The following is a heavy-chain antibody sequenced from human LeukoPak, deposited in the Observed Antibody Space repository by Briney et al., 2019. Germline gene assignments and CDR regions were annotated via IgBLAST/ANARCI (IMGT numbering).Heavy chain of an antibody. CDR3: ARHDGYCSGGSCRNWFDP. CDR1: GYSFTSYW. D-gene: IGHD2-15*01. Sequence: GESLKISCKGSGYSFTSYWISWVRQMPGKGLEWMGSIAPSDSYTKYSPSFQGHVTISVDKSITTAYLQWSSLKASDTAIYYCARHDGYCSGGSCRNWFDPWGQGTPVTVSS. J-gene: IGHJ5*02. CDR2: IAPSDSYT. V-gene: IGHV5-10-1*01.